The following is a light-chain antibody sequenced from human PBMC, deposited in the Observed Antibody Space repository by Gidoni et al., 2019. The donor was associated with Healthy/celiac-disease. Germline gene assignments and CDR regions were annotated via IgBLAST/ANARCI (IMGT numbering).Light chain of an antibody. CDR1: QSVSSSY. CDR3: QQYGSSLIT. J-gene: IGKJ5*01. V-gene: IGKV3-20*01. CDR2: GAS. Sequence: EMVLTQYPGTLSLSPGERATLSSRASQSVSSSYLALYQQKPGQAPRLLIYGASSRATGIPDRFSGSGSGTDFTLTISRLEPEDFAVYYCQQYGSSLITFGQGTRLEIK.